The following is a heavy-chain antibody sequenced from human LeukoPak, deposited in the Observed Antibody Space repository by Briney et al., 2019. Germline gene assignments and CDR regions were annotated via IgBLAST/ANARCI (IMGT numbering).Heavy chain of an antibody. J-gene: IGHJ6*03. D-gene: IGHD6-25*01. V-gene: IGHV4-59*01. CDR2: FYYSDST. Sequence: SETLSLTCSVSGGSISPYYWSWIRQPPGKGLECIAYFYYSDSTNYNPSLKSRVTVSVDTSKNQFSLKLSSVTAADTALYYCARFPASAEYRHYYYMDVWGKGTTVTVSS. CDR3: ARFPASAEYRHYYYMDV. CDR1: GGSISPYY.